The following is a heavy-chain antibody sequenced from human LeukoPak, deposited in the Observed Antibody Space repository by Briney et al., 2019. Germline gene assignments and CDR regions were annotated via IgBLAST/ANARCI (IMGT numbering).Heavy chain of an antibody. Sequence: GGSLRLSCAASGFTFSSYGMHWVRQAPGKGLEWVAVIWYDGRTQFYAESVKGRFAVSRDNSKNTLYLQMNSLRAEDTAVYHCARGEYYHESSGYPNYWGQGTLVTVSS. CDR3: ARGEYYHESSGYPNY. CDR2: IWYDGRTQ. CDR1: GFTFSSYG. J-gene: IGHJ4*02. D-gene: IGHD3-22*01. V-gene: IGHV3-33*01.